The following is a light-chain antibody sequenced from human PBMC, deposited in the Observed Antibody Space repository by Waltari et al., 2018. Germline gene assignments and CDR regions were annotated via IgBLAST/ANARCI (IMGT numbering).Light chain of an antibody. CDR3: CSYAGASTYV. J-gene: IGLJ1*01. CDR2: DVS. CDR1: RGDVGGYNY. V-gene: IGLV2-23*02. Sequence: QSALTQPASVSGSPGQSITISCTGTRGDVGGYNYVSWYQQHPGKAPTLMIYDVSKRPSGASKRFSGSKSGNTASLTVSGLQAEDEADYYCCSYAGASTYVFGTGTKVTVL.